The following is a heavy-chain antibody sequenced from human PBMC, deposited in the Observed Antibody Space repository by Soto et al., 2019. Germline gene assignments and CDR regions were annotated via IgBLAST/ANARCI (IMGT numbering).Heavy chain of an antibody. CDR1: GDSVSINSAA. CDR3: ARDKGSIVEATKFDY. J-gene: IGHJ4*01. V-gene: IGHV6-1*01. D-gene: IGHD1-26*01. CDR2: TYYMSKWYN. Sequence: QVQLQQSGPGLVKPSKTLSLTCAISGDSVSINSAAWNWIRQSPSRVLEWLGRTYYMSKWYNDYAVSVKSRISVTRDTYKNQCSLHLNSVTPEDTALYSGARDKGSIVEATKFDYRGHGSLVTVSS.